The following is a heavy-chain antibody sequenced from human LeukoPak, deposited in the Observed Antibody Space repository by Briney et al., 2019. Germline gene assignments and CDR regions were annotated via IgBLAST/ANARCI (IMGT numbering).Heavy chain of an antibody. J-gene: IGHJ4*02. CDR1: GGSIRNYY. V-gene: IGHV4-59*01. CDR2: ISYSGNT. CDR3: ARAGRIEATGSYYFDY. D-gene: IGHD6-13*01. Sequence: PSQTLSLTCTVSGGSIRNYYWSWIRQPPGKGLEWFGYISYSGNTNYNPSLRSRVTISVDTSKNQFSLKLNSVTAADTAVYYCARAGRIEATGSYYFDYWGQGTLVSVSS.